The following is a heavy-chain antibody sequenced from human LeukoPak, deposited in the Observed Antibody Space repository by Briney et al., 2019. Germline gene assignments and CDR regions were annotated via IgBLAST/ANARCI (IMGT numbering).Heavy chain of an antibody. CDR3: ASSIATGQGWFDP. D-gene: IGHD6-6*01. V-gene: IGHV3-21*01. J-gene: IGHJ5*02. CDR1: GFTFSSYS. CDR2: INSGNTYI. Sequence: GGSLRLSCAASGFTFSSYSMNWVRQAPGKGLEWVSLINSGNTYIHYADSVKGRFTISRDNAKNSLYLQMNSLRAEDTAVYYCASSIATGQGWFDPWGQGTLVTVSS.